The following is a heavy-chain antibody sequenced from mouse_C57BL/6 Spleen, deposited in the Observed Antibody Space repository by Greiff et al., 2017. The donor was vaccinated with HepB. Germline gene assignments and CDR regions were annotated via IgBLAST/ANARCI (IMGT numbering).Heavy chain of an antibody. CDR2: INPNYGTT. J-gene: IGHJ1*03. CDR3: ARCPYGSSYWDFDV. CDR1: GYSFTDYN. Sequence: VQLKESGPELVKPGASVKISCKASGYSFTDYNMNWVKQSNGKSLEWIGVINPNYGTTSYNQKFKGKATLTVDQSSSTAYMQLNSLTSEDSAVYYCARCPYGSSYWDFDVWGTGTTVTVSS. D-gene: IGHD1-1*01. V-gene: IGHV1-39*01.